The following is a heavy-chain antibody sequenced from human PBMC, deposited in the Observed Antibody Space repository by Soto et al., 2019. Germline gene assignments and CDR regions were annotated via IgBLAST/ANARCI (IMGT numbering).Heavy chain of an antibody. D-gene: IGHD3-22*01. J-gene: IGHJ6*02. CDR2: IYYSGST. CDR1: GGSIRRGDYY. CDR3: AGSRDSGYYYVSQLGYYGMDV. Sequence: PSETLSLTCTVSGGSIRRGDYYWSWFRQPPGQGLEWIGYIYYSGSTYYNPSLKSRVTISVDTSKNQFSLKLSSVTAADTAVYYCAGSRDSGYYYVSQLGYYGMDVWGQGTTVTVSS. V-gene: IGHV4-30-4*01.